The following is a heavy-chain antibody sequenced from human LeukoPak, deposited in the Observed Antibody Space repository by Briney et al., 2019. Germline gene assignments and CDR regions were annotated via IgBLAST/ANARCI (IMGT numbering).Heavy chain of an antibody. CDR1: GGSISRSDYY. CDR3: TRDTGSGTEHHEGIEY. Sequence: TSETLSLTSTVSGGSISRSDYYWSWIRQHPGTGLEWIGYMYNSGSTHYMYNRGRTHYKPPLTSRAVISVDTSKNQFFLKLSSVTAADTAVYYCTRDTGSGTEHHEGIEYLGQGTLVTVSS. CDR2: MYNSGSTHYMYNRGRT. D-gene: IGHD3-10*01. V-gene: IGHV4-31*03. J-gene: IGHJ4*02.